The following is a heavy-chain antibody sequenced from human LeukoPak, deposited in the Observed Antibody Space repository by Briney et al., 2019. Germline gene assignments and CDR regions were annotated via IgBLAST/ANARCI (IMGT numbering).Heavy chain of an antibody. CDR3: AAESSSGFFDWFDP. D-gene: IGHD3-22*01. CDR1: GLTFTSSA. Sequence: EASVTVSCKASGLTFTSSAVQWVRQARGQGLEWIGWIVVGSGNTNYSQKFHERLTITTDMSTSTAYMELSSLRSDDTAVYYCAAESSSGFFDWFDPWGQGTLVTVSS. V-gene: IGHV1-58*01. J-gene: IGHJ5*02. CDR2: IVVGSGNT.